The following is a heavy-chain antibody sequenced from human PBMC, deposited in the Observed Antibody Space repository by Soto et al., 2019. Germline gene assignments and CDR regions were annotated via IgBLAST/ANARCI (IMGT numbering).Heavy chain of an antibody. V-gene: IGHV4-31*03. Sequence: PSETLSLTCTVSGGSIIRGGYYWIWIRQHPGKGLEWIGYIYYSGSTYYNPSLKSRVTISVDTSKNQFSLKLSSVTAADTAVYYCARWAWGYCSGGSCYFDYWGQGTLVTVSS. CDR2: IYYSGST. J-gene: IGHJ4*02. CDR3: ARWAWGYCSGGSCYFDY. D-gene: IGHD2-15*01. CDR1: GGSIIRGGYY.